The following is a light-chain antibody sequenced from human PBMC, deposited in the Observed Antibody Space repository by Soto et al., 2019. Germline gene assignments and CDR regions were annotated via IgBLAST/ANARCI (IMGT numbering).Light chain of an antibody. CDR1: QSISHY. J-gene: IGKJ5*01. CDR3: KQRSNWPPIT. CDR2: DAS. V-gene: IGKV3-11*01. Sequence: EIGVTQSPATLSLSPGERATLSCRVSQSISHYLAWYQQKPGQAPWLLIYDASNRATCIPARFSGSGSGTDFTLTISSLEPEEFAVYYCKQRSNWPPITFGQGTRLEI.